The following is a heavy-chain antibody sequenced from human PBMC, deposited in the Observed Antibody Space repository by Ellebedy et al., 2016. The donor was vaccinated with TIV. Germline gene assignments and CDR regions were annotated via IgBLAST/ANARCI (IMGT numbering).Heavy chain of an antibody. CDR3: ASWDYSGSYSLLDAFDI. CDR1: GFTFSDYY. J-gene: IGHJ3*02. D-gene: IGHD1-26*01. CDR2: ISRSSDYT. V-gene: IGHV3-11*06. Sequence: GGSLRLSCAASGFTFSDYYMSWIRQAPGKGLEWVSYISRSSDYTKYADSVKGRFTISRGNAKSAVYLQMNSLRAEDTAVYYCASWDYSGSYSLLDAFDIWGQGTTVTVSS.